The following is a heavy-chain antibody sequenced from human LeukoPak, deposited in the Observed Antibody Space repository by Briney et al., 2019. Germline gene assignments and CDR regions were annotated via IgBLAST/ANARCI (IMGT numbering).Heavy chain of an antibody. CDR1: GFTFSSYS. J-gene: IGHJ4*02. CDR3: ARESLYSGYDG. Sequence: PGGSLRLSCAASGFTFSSYSMNWVRQAPGKGLEWVSYISTSGSTIYYADSVKGRFTVSRDNAKNSLYLQMNSLRAEDTAVYYCARESLYSGYDGWGQGTLVTVSS. CDR2: ISTSGSTI. V-gene: IGHV3-48*04. D-gene: IGHD5-12*01.